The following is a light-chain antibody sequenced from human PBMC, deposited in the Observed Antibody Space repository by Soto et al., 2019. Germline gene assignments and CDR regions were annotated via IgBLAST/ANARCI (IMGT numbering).Light chain of an antibody. Sequence: QSALTQPPSASGSPGPSVTISCTGTSSDVGGYNYVSWYQQHPGKAPKLMIYEVSKRRSGVPDRFSGSKSGNTASLTVSGLQAEDEAAYYCRSYEGNNTVVFGTGTQLTVL. CDR2: EVS. CDR1: SSDVGGYNY. V-gene: IGLV2-8*01. CDR3: RSYEGNNTVV. J-gene: IGLJ7*01.